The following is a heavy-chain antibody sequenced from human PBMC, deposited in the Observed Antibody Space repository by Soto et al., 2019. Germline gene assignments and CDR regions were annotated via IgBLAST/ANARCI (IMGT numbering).Heavy chain of an antibody. CDR2: VNHSGST. CDR1: GGSFSGYY. J-gene: IGHJ6*03. V-gene: IGHV4-34*01. D-gene: IGHD5-12*01. Sequence: QVQLQQWGAGLLKPSETLSLTCAVYGGSFSGYYWSWIRQPPVKGLEWIGEVNHSGSTNYNPSLKARVTLSVDTSKNQFAMQPSFMTTGDTAVYYCARGYIASTIVATNSGYYHYNMDVWGERATVTDSS. CDR3: ARGYIASTIVATNSGYYHYNMDV.